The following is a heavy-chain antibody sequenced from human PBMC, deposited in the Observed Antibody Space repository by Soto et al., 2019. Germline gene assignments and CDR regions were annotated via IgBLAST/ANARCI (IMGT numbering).Heavy chain of an antibody. Sequence: GGALRVSSAASGVTFTRYSLNWVRQAPGKGLEWVSSISSTTNYIYYGDSMKGRFTISRDNAKNSLYLEMNSLRAEDTAVYYCARESEDLTSNFDYWGQGTLVTVSS. CDR2: ISSTTNYI. CDR3: ARESEDLTSNFDY. J-gene: IGHJ4*02. CDR1: GVTFTRYS. V-gene: IGHV3-21*06.